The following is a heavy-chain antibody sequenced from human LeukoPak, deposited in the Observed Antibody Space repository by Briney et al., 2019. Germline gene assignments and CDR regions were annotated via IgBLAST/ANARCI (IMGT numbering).Heavy chain of an antibody. V-gene: IGHV1-18*01. J-gene: IGHJ6*03. CDR2: ISAYNGNT. CDR3: ARDVVTVFNYYYYMDV. CDR1: GYTFTSYG. Sequence: GASVKVSCKASGYTFTSYGISWVRQAPGQGLEWMGWISAYNGNTNYAQKLQGRVTMTTDTSTSTAYMELRSLRSDDTAVYYCARDVVTVFNYYYYMDVWGKGTTVTISS. D-gene: IGHD2-15*01.